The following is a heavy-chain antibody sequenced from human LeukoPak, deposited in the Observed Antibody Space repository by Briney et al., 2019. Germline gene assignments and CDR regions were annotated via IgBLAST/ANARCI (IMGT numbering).Heavy chain of an antibody. J-gene: IGHJ3*02. Sequence: SETLSLTCTVSGGSISNYYWSWIRQPAGKGLEWIGRIYTSGSANYTPSLKSRVTMPVDTSKNQFSLRLSSVTAADTAVYYCARGEYQLLQGAFDIWGQGTMVTVSS. CDR2: IYTSGSA. CDR3: ARGEYQLLQGAFDI. V-gene: IGHV4-4*07. D-gene: IGHD2-2*01. CDR1: GGSISNYY.